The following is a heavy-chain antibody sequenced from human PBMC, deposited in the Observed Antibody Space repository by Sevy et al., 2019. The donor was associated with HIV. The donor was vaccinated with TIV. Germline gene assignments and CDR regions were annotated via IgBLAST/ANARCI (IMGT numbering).Heavy chain of an antibody. CDR2: INHSGST. Sequence: SETLSLTCAVYGGSFSGYYWSWIRQPPGKGLEWIGEINHSGSTNYNPSLKSRVTISVDTSKNQFSLKLSSVTAADTAVYYCARASIMITFGGVIFSYYGMDVRGQGTTVTVSS. CDR3: ARASIMITFGGVIFSYYGMDV. J-gene: IGHJ6*02. V-gene: IGHV4-34*01. D-gene: IGHD3-16*01. CDR1: GGSFSGYY.